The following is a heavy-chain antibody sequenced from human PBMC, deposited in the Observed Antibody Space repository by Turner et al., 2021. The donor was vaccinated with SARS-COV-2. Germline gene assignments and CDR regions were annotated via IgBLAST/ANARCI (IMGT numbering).Heavy chain of an antibody. V-gene: IGHV3-30*18. J-gene: IGHJ4*02. Sequence: QVQLVESGGGVFQSGRYLRLSCAASGLTLSSYGMHWVRQAPGKGLEWGAVTTNDGSNKYYADSVKGRFTISRDNSKNTLYLQKNSLRAEDTAVYYCAKQQGLYSNPMYYFDYWGQGTLVTVSS. CDR1: GLTLSSYG. CDR3: AKQQGLYSNPMYYFDY. CDR2: TTNDGSNK. D-gene: IGHD4-4*01.